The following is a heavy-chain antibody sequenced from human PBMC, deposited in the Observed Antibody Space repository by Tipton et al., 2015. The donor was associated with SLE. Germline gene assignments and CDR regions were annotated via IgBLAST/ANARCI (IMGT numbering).Heavy chain of an antibody. J-gene: IGHJ4*02. CDR1: GGSFSGYH. Sequence: LRLSCAVYGGSFSGYHWTWFRPPPGQGLGWVGEIADTGSPNYNPSLKSRVTISLDTSKSQFSLILNSLTAADTAVYYCARGPFQRWPPGAYWGQGTLVTVSS. D-gene: IGHD6-19*01. CDR3: ARGPFQRWPPGAY. V-gene: IGHV4-34*01. CDR2: IADTGSP.